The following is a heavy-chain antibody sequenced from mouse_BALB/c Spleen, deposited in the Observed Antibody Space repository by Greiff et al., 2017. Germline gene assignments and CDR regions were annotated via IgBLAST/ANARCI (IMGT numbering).Heavy chain of an antibody. Sequence: VQLQQSGAELVRSGASVKLSCTASGFNIKDYYMHWVKQRPEQGLEWIGWIDPENGDTEYAPKFQGKATMTADTSSNTAYLQLSSLTSEDTAVYYCARLLRLKYYAMDYWGQGTSVTVSS. CDR3: ARLLRLKYYAMDY. CDR2: IDPENGDT. J-gene: IGHJ4*01. D-gene: IGHD1-2*01. CDR1: GFNIKDYY. V-gene: IGHV14-4*02.